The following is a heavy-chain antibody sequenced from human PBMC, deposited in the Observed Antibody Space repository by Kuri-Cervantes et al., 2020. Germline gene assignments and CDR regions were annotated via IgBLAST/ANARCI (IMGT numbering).Heavy chain of an antibody. CDR1: GFTFSSYA. J-gene: IGHJ4*02. CDR2: ISGSGGST. CDR3: ARDPIIRAAPIDYFDY. D-gene: IGHD5-12*01. Sequence: GGSLRLSCAASGFTFSSYAMSWVRQAPGKGLEWVSAISGSGGSTYYADSVKGRFTISRDNSKNTLYLQMNSLRAEDTALYYCARDPIIRAAPIDYFDYWGQGTLVTVSS. V-gene: IGHV3-23*01.